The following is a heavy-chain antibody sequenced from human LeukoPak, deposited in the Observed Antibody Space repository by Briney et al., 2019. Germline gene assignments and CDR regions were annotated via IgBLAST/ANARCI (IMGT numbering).Heavy chain of an antibody. CDR1: GGSISSGGYS. CDR3: AREGVQYCSSTSCYTFDY. V-gene: IGHV4-30-2*01. D-gene: IGHD2-2*02. Sequence: PSETLSLTCAVSGGSISSGGYSWSWIRQPPGKGLEWIGYIYHSGSTYYNPSLKSRVTMSVDTSKNQFSLKLSSVTAADIAVYYCAREGVQYCSSTSCYTFDYWGQGTLVTVSS. CDR2: IYHSGST. J-gene: IGHJ4*02.